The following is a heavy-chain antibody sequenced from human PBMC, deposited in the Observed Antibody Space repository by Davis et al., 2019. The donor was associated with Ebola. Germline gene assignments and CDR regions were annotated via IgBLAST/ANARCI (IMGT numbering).Heavy chain of an antibody. CDR2: ISAYNGDT. CDR3: AAGGLGGGFDV. D-gene: IGHD2-15*01. J-gene: IGHJ3*01. V-gene: IGHV1-18*01. Sequence: ASVKVSCKASGYTFTSYGISWVRQAPGQGLVWMGWISAYNGDTNYAQNLQGRVTMTEDKSTDKAYMELSSLRSEDTAVYYCAAGGLGGGFDVWGQGTMVTVSS. CDR1: GYTFTSYG.